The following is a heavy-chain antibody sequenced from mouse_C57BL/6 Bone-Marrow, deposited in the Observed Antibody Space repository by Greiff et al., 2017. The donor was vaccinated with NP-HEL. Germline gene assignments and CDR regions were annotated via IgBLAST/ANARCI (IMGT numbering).Heavy chain of an antibody. CDR2: IRLKSDNYAT. CDR1: GFTFSNYW. V-gene: IGHV6-3*01. J-gene: IGHJ4*01. Sequence: EVQRVESGGGLVQPGGSMKLSCVASGFTFSNYWMNWVRQSPEKGLEWVAQIRLKSDNYATHYAESVKGRFTISRDDSKSSVYLQMNNLRAEDTGIYYCTAPNWPYAMDYWGQGTSVTVSS. CDR3: TAPNWPYAMDY. D-gene: IGHD4-1*01.